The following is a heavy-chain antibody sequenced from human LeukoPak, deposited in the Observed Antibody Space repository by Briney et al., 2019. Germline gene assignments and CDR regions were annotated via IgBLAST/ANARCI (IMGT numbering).Heavy chain of an antibody. CDR3: ATVSDTAMVSYYFDY. J-gene: IGHJ4*02. CDR1: GYTLTELS. Sequence: ASVKVSCKVSGYTLTELSMHWVRQAPGKGLEWMGGFDPEDGATIYAQKFQGRVTMTEDTSTDTAYMELSSLRSEDTAVYYCATVSDTAMVSYYFDYWGQGTLVTVSS. V-gene: IGHV1-24*01. D-gene: IGHD5-18*01. CDR2: FDPEDGAT.